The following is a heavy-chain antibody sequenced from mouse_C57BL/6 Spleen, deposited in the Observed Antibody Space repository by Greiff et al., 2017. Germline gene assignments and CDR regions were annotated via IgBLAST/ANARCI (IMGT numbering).Heavy chain of an antibody. CDR2: ISSGSSTI. V-gene: IGHV5-17*01. Sequence: EVKLMESGGGLVKPGGSLKLSCAASGFTFSDYGMHWVRQAPEQGLEWVAYISSGSSTIYYADTVKGRFTISRDNAKNTLFLQMTSLWSEDTAMYYCARLGGYYVFDYWGQGTTLTVSS. J-gene: IGHJ2*01. CDR3: ARLGGYYVFDY. D-gene: IGHD2-3*01. CDR1: GFTFSDYG.